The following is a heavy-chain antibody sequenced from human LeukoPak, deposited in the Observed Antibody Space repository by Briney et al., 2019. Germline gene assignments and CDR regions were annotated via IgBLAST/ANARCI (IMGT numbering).Heavy chain of an antibody. CDR2: IWYDGSNK. V-gene: IGHV3-30*02. CDR1: GSTFSSYG. J-gene: IGHJ4*02. Sequence: GGSLRLSCAASGSTFSSYGMHWVRQAPGKGLEWVAVIWYDGSNKYYADSVKGRFTISRDNSKNTLYLQMNSLRAEDTAVYYCAKGRTAMITQDYWGQGTLVTVSS. CDR3: AKGRTAMITQDY. D-gene: IGHD1-20*01.